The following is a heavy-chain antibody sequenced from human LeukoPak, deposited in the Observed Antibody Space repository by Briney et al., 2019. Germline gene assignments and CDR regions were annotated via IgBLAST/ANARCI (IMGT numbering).Heavy chain of an antibody. Sequence: SETLSLTCTVSGGSISSYYWSWIRQPPGKGLEWIGYIYYSGSTNYNPSLKSRVTISVDTSKNQFSLKLSSVTAADTAVYYCARAVEDIVLMARVNGYDLYYFDYWGQGTLVTVSS. CDR1: GGSISSYY. V-gene: IGHV4-59*01. J-gene: IGHJ4*02. CDR2: IYYSGST. CDR3: ARAVEDIVLMARVNGYDLYYFDY. D-gene: IGHD2-8*01.